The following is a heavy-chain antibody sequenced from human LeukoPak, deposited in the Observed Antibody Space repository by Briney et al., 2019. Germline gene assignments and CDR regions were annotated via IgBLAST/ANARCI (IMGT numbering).Heavy chain of an antibody. D-gene: IGHD6-6*01. CDR1: GFTFSSYS. V-gene: IGHV3-21*01. Sequence: GGSLTLSCAVSGFTFSSYSMTWVRQAPGKGLEWVSSISSSSGYKYYAHSVKGRFTISRDNAKNSLYLQMDSLRAEDAAVYYCARTSGESTAALRAPFDYWGQGTLATVSS. CDR2: ISSSSGYK. CDR3: ARTSGESTAALRAPFDY. J-gene: IGHJ4*02.